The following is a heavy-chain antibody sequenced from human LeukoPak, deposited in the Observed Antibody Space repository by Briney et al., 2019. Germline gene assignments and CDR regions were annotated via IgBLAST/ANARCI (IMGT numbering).Heavy chain of an antibody. CDR2: IIPIFGTS. J-gene: IGHJ4*02. V-gene: IGHV1-69*13. D-gene: IGHD3-3*01. CDR1: GGTFSSYA. Sequence: ASVKVSCKASGGTFSSYAISWVRQAPGQGLEWMARIIPIFGTSDYAQKFQGRVTITADESTSTAYMELSSLRSEDTAVYYCASGEGPIFGVVVYYFDYWGQGTLVTVSS. CDR3: ASGEGPIFGVVVYYFDY.